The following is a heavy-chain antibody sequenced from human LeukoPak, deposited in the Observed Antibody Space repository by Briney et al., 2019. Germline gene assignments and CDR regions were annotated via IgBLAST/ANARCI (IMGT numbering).Heavy chain of an antibody. Sequence: PGGSLRISCAASGFTFSSYSMNWVRQAPGKGLEWVSYISGSSSTIYYADSVKGRFTISRDNAKNLLYLQMNSLRDKDTAVYYCVRDPWDYWGQGTLVTVSS. CDR1: GFTFSSYS. CDR3: VRDPWDY. CDR2: ISGSSSTI. J-gene: IGHJ4*02. V-gene: IGHV3-48*02.